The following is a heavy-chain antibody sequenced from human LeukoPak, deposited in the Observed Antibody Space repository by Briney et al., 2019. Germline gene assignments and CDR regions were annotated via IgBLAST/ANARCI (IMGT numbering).Heavy chain of an antibody. V-gene: IGHV3-21*01. Sequence: GGSLRLSCAASGFTFSSYSMNWVRQAPGKGLEWVSSISSSSSYIYYADSVKGRFTISRDNAKNSLYLQMNSLRAEDTAVYYCARAWSGYSSGWYGVYWGQGTLVTVSS. D-gene: IGHD6-19*01. CDR3: ARAWSGYSSGWYGVY. J-gene: IGHJ4*02. CDR2: ISSSSSYI. CDR1: GFTFSSYS.